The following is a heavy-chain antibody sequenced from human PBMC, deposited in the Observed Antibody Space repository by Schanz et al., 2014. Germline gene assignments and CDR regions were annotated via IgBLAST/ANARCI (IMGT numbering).Heavy chain of an antibody. CDR3: ARSGVDV. J-gene: IGHJ6*02. Sequence: EEKKEEAGGGLVKPGGSLRLSCAASGFTFNNFGMNWVRQAPGKGLEWVSCITCGSTTSTYYADSVRGRFTISRDNAKSSVCLQMNSLRAEDTAVYYCARSGVDVWGQGTTVTVSS. D-gene: IGHD3-10*01. CDR1: GFTFNNFG. V-gene: IGHV3-21*01. CDR2: ITCGSTTST.